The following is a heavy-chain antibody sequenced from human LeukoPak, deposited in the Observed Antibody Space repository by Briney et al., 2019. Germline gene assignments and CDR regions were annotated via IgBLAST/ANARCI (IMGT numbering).Heavy chain of an antibody. CDR1: GFTFSGSA. CDR3: ARDSPRTGP. D-gene: IGHD1-1*01. J-gene: IGHJ5*02. V-gene: IGHV3-73*01. Sequence: PGGSLRLSCAASGFTFSGSAMHWVRQASGKGLEWVGRIRSKANSYATAYAASVKGRFTISRDDSKNTAYLQMDSLKTEDTAVYYCARDSPRTGPWGQGILVTVSS. CDR2: IRSKANSYAT.